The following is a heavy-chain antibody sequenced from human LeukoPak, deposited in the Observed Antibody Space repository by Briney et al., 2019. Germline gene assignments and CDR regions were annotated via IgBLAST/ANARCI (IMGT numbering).Heavy chain of an antibody. D-gene: IGHD2-2*01. J-gene: IGHJ4*02. CDR2: INTDSSDI. V-gene: IGHV3-21*05. CDR3: ARDTFQPGLIDS. CDR1: GFAFSRYA. Sequence: GGSLRLSCAASGFAFSRYAMNWVRQAPGKGLQWVSYINTDSSDIHYADSVKGRFTISRDNARNTLYLQLSSLRAEDSAVYYCARDTFQPGLIDSWGQGTLVTVSS.